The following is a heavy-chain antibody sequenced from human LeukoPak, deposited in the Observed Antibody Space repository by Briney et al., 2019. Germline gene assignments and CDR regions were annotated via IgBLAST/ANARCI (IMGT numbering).Heavy chain of an antibody. CDR3: ATDKDFWSGLKAY. Sequence: SVKVSCKASGGTFSSYAISWVRQAPGQGLEWMGGIIPIFGTANYAQKFQGRVTITTDESTSTAYMELSSLRSEDTAVYYCATDKDFWSGLKAYWGQGTLVTVSS. CDR2: IIPIFGTA. D-gene: IGHD3-3*01. CDR1: GGTFSSYA. J-gene: IGHJ4*02. V-gene: IGHV1-69*05.